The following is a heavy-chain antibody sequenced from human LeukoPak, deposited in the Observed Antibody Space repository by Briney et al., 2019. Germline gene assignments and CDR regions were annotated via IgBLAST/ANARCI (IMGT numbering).Heavy chain of an antibody. CDR2: ISSSGSSV. V-gene: IGHV3-21*06. Sequence: GGSLRLSCAASGFTFSSYSMSWVRQAPGKGLEWISSISSSGSSVYYADSVKGRFTISRANDKNALYLQMNSLRAEDTAVYYCARIYSGYDNPLDYWGQGALVTVSS. CDR3: ARIYSGYDNPLDY. D-gene: IGHD5-12*01. CDR1: GFTFSSYS. J-gene: IGHJ4*02.